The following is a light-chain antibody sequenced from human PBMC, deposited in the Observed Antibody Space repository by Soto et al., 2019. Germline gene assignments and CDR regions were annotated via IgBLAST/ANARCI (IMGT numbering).Light chain of an antibody. CDR1: SSDVGSYNL. CDR3: CSYAVGSTSYVV. CDR2: EVS. V-gene: IGLV2-23*02. Sequence: QSALTQPASVSGSPGQSITISCTGTSSDVGSYNLVSWYQQHPGKAPKLMIYEVSKRPSGVSNRFSGSKSGNTASLTISGLQAEDEADYYCCSYAVGSTSYVVLGGGTKL. J-gene: IGLJ2*01.